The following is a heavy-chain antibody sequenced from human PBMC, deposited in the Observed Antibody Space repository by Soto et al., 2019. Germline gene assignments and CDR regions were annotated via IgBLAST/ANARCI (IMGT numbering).Heavy chain of an antibody. J-gene: IGHJ4*02. Sequence: QLQLQESGPGLVKPSETLSLTCAVSGGSISIINHYWGWIRQPPGKGLEWLGCIFYRGTTYYNPSLNTRVTISVHTSKNSFTRKLSSVSAADTAVYYCARYDDTFDYWCQGTLVTVSS. V-gene: IGHV4-39*01. CDR1: GGSISIINHY. CDR2: IFYRGTT. CDR3: ARYDDTFDY. D-gene: IGHD3-22*01.